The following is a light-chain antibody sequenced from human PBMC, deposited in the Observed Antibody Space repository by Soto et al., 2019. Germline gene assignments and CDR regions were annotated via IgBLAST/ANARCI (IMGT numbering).Light chain of an antibody. Sequence: QSALTQPASVSGSPGQSITISCTGTSGDVFAYNYVSWYQQYPGKAPKLMIYEVNNRPSGVSYRFSGSKSGNTASLTISGLQAEDEADYYCSSYTGGNPSYVFGTGTKLTVL. V-gene: IGLV2-14*01. J-gene: IGLJ1*01. CDR3: SSYTGGNPSYV. CDR1: SGDVFAYNY. CDR2: EVN.